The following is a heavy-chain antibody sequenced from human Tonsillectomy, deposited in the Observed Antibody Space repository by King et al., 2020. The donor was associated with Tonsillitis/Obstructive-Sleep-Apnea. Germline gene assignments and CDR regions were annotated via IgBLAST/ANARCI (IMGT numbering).Heavy chain of an antibody. D-gene: IGHD3-22*01. CDR3: ARGIRGYYDSSGYSPYYYYMDV. J-gene: IGHJ6*03. V-gene: IGHV1-18*01. CDR1: GYTFTSYG. CDR2: ISAYNGNT. Sequence: QLVQSGAEVKKPGASVKVSCKASGYTFTSYGISWVRQAPGQGLEWMGWISAYNGNTNYAQKLQGRVTMTTDTSTSTAYMELRSLRSDDTAVYYCARGIRGYYDSSGYSPYYYYMDVWGKGTTVTVSS.